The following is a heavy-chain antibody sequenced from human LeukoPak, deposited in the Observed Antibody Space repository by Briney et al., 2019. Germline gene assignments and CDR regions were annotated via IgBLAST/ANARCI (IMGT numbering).Heavy chain of an antibody. Sequence: GGSLRLSCAASGFTFSHFWMSWVRQAPGKGLEWVAYIRKTGSETYYVDSVKGRFTITRDNTRNSLFLQMYSLRAEDTAVYFCAREDGYCSGGNCYSYFDSWGQGTLVTVSS. D-gene: IGHD2-15*01. CDR1: GFTFSHFW. J-gene: IGHJ4*02. V-gene: IGHV3-7*01. CDR3: AREDGYCSGGNCYSYFDS. CDR2: IRKTGSET.